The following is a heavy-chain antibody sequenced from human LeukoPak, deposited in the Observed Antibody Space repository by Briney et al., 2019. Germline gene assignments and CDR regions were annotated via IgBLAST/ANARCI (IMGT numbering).Heavy chain of an antibody. CDR2: IYSTGTT. CDR3: ARHGEGGRFDF. D-gene: IGHD3-10*01. V-gene: IGHV4-59*08. J-gene: IGHJ4*02. Sequence: SETLSLTCTVSGGSINNYYWSWIRQPPGTTLEWIAYIYSTGTTNYNPSLNSRVTLSIDTSKNQFSLRLSSVTAADTAVYYCARHGEGGRFDFWGQGTLVTVSS. CDR1: GGSINNYY.